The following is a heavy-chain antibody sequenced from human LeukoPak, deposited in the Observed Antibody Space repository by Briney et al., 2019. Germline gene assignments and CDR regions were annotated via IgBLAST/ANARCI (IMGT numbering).Heavy chain of an antibody. D-gene: IGHD6-25*01. J-gene: IGHJ4*02. Sequence: SETLSLTCAVYGGSFSGYYWSWIRQPPGKGLEWIGEINHSGSTNYNPSLKSRVTISVDTSKNQFSLKLSSVTAADTAVYYCASLWAAGDYWGQGTPVTVSS. V-gene: IGHV4-34*01. CDR1: GGSFSGYY. CDR3: ASLWAAGDY. CDR2: INHSGST.